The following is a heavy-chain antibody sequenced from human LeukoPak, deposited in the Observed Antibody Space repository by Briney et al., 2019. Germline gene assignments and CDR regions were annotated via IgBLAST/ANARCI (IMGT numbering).Heavy chain of an antibody. V-gene: IGHV3-11*04. J-gene: IGHJ4*02. CDR2: ISSSGSTI. CDR1: GFTFSDYY. D-gene: IGHD6-13*01. CDR3: AKVEYTSSWYGVGSLDY. Sequence: GGSLRLSCAASGFTFSDYYMSWIRQAPGKGLEWVSYISSSGSTIYYADSAKGRFTISRDNSKNTVYLEMNSLRPEDTAVYYCAKVEYTSSWYGVGSLDYWGQGTLVTVSA.